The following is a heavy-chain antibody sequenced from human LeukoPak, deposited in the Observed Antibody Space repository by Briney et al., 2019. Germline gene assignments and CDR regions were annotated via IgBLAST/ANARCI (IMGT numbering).Heavy chain of an antibody. CDR1: GGSFSGYY. Sequence: PSETLSLTCAVYGGSFSGYYWSWIRQPPGKGLEWIGEINHSGSTNYNPSLKSRVTISVDTSKNQFSLKLSSVTAADTAVYYCATDGGSYLGGAFDIWGQGTMVTVSS. V-gene: IGHV4-34*01. CDR3: ATDGGSYLGGAFDI. D-gene: IGHD1-26*01. CDR2: INHSGST. J-gene: IGHJ3*02.